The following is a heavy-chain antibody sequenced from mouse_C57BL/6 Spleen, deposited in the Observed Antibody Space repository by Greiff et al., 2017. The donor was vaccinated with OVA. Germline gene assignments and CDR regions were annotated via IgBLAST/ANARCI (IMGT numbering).Heavy chain of an antibody. Sequence: DVKLVESGPELVKPGASVKISCKASGYSFTGYYMNWVKQSPEKSLEWIGEINPSTGGTTYNQKFKAKATLTVDKSSSTAYMQLKSLTSEDSAVYYCARWDGFLDYWGQGTTLTVSS. V-gene: IGHV1-42*01. CDR3: ARWDGFLDY. J-gene: IGHJ2*01. CDR1: GYSFTGYY. CDR2: INPSTGGT. D-gene: IGHD2-3*01.